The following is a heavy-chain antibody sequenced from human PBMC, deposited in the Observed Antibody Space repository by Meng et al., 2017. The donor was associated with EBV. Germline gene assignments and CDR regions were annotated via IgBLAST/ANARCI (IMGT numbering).Heavy chain of an antibody. Sequence: QLQLRESGPXQVKPXXXLSLTCTXSGDPISSFYYWGWTRQPPGRGLGWIGSVHYTGSTYYSPSLKSRVTVSVDTSKNQFSLRLTSVTAADTAVYYCARPFPSWQSPRLDPFGAWGQGTLVTVSS. D-gene: IGHD6-19*01. V-gene: IGHV4-39*01. J-gene: IGHJ5*02. CDR2: VHYTGST. CDR3: ARPFPSWQSPRLDPFGA. CDR1: GDPISSFYY.